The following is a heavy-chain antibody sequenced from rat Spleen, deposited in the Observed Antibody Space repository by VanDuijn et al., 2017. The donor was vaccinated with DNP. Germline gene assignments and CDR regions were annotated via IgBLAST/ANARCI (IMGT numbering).Heavy chain of an antibody. CDR2: IIYDGSRT. CDR3: TRRGHTTGLNWFVY. D-gene: IGHD1-9*01. Sequence: EVQLVESGGGLVQPGRSMKLSCAASGFTFIDYNMAWVRQAPKKGLEWVATIIYDGSRTYYRDSVKGRFTISRDNAKSTLYLQMDSLRSDDTATYYCTRRGHTTGLNWFVYWGQGTLVTVSS. J-gene: IGHJ3*01. CDR1: GFTFIDYN. V-gene: IGHV5-7*01.